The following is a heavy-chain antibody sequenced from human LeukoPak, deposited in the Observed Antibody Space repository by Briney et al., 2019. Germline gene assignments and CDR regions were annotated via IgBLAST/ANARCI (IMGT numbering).Heavy chain of an antibody. V-gene: IGHV3-23*01. D-gene: IGHD5-12*01. J-gene: IGHJ4*02. Sequence: GGSLRLSCAASGFTFSIYAMSWVRQAPGKGLEWVSSITSSGESTYYADSVRGQFTISRDNSKNTLYLQMNSLRAEDTAVYYCARENGGYDYSLDYWGQGTLVTVSS. CDR3: ARENGGYDYSLDY. CDR1: GFTFSIYA. CDR2: ITSSGEST.